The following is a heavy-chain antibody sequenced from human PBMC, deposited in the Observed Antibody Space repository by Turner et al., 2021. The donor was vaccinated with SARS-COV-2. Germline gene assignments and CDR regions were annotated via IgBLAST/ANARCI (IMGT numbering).Heavy chain of an antibody. CDR1: GGSISSYD. CDR3: ARGLDI. J-gene: IGHJ4*02. Sequence: QVQLQGSGPGMGQPSEALSVTCTVSGGSISSYDWRWIRQPPGKGLEWIGYIYYSGSTNYNPSLKSRDTISVEMSKIQSYQKLSSVTAADRAVYCCARGLDIWGQGTLVTVSS. V-gene: IGHV4-59*01. CDR2: IYYSGST.